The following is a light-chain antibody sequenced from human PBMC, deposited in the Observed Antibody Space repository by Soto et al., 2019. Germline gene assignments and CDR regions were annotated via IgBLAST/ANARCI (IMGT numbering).Light chain of an antibody. J-gene: IGLJ2*01. Sequence: QSAPTQPASVSGSPGQSIIISCTGTSSDVGGYNYVSWYQQHPGKAPKLMIYDVSNRPSGVSNRFSGSKSGNTASLTISGLQAEDEADYYCSSYTSSSTDVVFGGGTKLTVL. CDR1: SSDVGGYNY. V-gene: IGLV2-14*01. CDR2: DVS. CDR3: SSYTSSSTDVV.